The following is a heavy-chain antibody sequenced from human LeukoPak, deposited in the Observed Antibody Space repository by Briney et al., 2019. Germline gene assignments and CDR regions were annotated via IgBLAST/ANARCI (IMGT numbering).Heavy chain of an antibody. D-gene: IGHD3-22*01. J-gene: IGHJ4*02. CDR2: IIPILGIA. Sequence: GASVKVSCKASGYIFTTYGISWVRQAPGQGLEWMGRIIPILGIANYAQKFQGRVTVTADKSTSTAYMELSSLRSEDTAVYYCARNGYYYDSSGYSEFDYWGQGTLVTVSS. CDR1: GYIFTTYG. CDR3: ARNGYYYDSSGYSEFDY. V-gene: IGHV1-69*04.